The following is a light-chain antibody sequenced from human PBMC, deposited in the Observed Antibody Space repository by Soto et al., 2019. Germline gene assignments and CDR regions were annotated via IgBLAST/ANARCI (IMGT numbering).Light chain of an antibody. V-gene: IGKV3-20*01. CDR3: HQYATSPQT. CDR1: QSVPKNF. Sequence: EILLTQSPGTLSLSPGERATLSCRASQSVPKNFLAWYQQEPGQAPRLLIYGPSSRATGIPDRFSGSGSGIDFTLTISRLEPGEFAVYYCHQYATSPQTFGQGTTVEIK. J-gene: IGKJ1*01. CDR2: GPS.